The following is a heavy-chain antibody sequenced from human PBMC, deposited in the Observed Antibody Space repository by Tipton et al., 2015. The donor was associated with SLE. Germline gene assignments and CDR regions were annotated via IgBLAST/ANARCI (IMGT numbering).Heavy chain of an antibody. V-gene: IGHV4-39*01. J-gene: IGHJ4*02. CDR2: IYYSGST. CDR3: ARLSRGVTGLDY. CDR1: GGSISSSSYY. D-gene: IGHD1-14*01. Sequence: TLSLTCTVSGGSISSSSYYWGWIRQPPGKGLEWIGSIYYSGSTYYNPSLKSRVTISVDTSKNQFSLKLSSVTAADTAVYYCARLSRGVTGLDYWGQGTLVTVSS.